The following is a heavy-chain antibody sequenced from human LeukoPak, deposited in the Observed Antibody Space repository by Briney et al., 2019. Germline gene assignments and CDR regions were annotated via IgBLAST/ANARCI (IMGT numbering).Heavy chain of an antibody. D-gene: IGHD2-21*02. CDR3: TSWGDTTAEYFQR. J-gene: IGHJ1*01. V-gene: IGHV3-74*01. Sequence: GGSLRLSCAASGFTFSSYVMSWVRQAPGKGLVWVSRIKTDGSSATYADSVKGRFTISRDNAQNSMYLQMNSLRVEDTAVYYCTSWGDTTAEYFQRWGQGTLVTVSS. CDR1: GFTFSSYV. CDR2: IKTDGSSA.